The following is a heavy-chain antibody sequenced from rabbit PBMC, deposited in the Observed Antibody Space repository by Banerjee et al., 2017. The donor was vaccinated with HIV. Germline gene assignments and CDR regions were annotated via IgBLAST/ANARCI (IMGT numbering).Heavy chain of an antibody. CDR2: ISTDGST. D-gene: IGHD4-1*01. J-gene: IGHJ3*01. CDR3: ARGGDL. CDR1: GFDFSSYG. Sequence: QEQLVESGGGLVQPGGSLKLSCKASGFDFSSYGIRWVRQAPGKGLEYIGAISTDGSTYYATWVNGRFTISRENTQNTVSLRLNSLTTADTATYFCARGGDLWGQGTLVTVS. V-gene: IGHV1S47*01.